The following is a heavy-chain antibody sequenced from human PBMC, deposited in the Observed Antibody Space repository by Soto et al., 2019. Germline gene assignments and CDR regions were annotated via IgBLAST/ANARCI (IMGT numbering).Heavy chain of an antibody. Sequence: EVQLLESGGGLVQPGGSLRLSCAASGFTFSSYAMSWVRQAPGKGLEWVSAISGSGGSTYYADSVKGRFTISRDNSKNTLYLQMNSLRAEDTAVYYCAKTRGLTAIQLLPSFDYWGQGTLVTVSS. CDR1: GFTFSSYA. CDR3: AKTRGLTAIQLLPSFDY. V-gene: IGHV3-23*01. CDR2: ISGSGGST. D-gene: IGHD2-21*02. J-gene: IGHJ4*02.